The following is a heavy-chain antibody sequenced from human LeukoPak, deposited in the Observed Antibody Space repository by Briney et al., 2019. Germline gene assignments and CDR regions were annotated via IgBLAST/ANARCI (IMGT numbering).Heavy chain of an antibody. CDR1: GFIFSSYA. J-gene: IGHJ4*02. CDR3: ARTIVVVTGPWDY. CDR2: ISYDGSNK. Sequence: GGSQRLSCAASGFIFSSYAMHWVRQAPGKGLEWVAVISYDGSNKEYADSVKGRFTISRDNSKNTLYLQMNSLRAEDTAVYYCARTIVVVTGPWDYWGQGTLVTVSS. V-gene: IGHV3-30*04. D-gene: IGHD2-21*02.